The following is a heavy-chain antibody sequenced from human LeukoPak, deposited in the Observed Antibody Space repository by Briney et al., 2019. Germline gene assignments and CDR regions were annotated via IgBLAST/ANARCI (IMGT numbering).Heavy chain of an antibody. CDR2: ISGSGSIT. D-gene: IGHD3-22*01. Sequence: GGSLRLSCEASGYTFSTYAMSWVRQASGKGLEWVSGISGSGSITYYADSVKGRFTISRGNSKNTLFLEMNSLRAEDTAVYYCAAGYDSSGYDYWGQGTLVTVSS. CDR1: GYTFSTYA. CDR3: AAGYDSSGYDY. J-gene: IGHJ4*02. V-gene: IGHV3-23*01.